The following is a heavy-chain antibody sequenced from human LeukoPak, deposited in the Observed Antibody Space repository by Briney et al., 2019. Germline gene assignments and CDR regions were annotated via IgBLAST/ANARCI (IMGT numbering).Heavy chain of an antibody. Sequence: SETLSLTCTVSGGSISSGSYDWSWIRQPAGKGLEWIGRIYTSGSTNYNPSLKSRVTISVDTSKNQFSLKLSSVTAADTAVYYCAQMGIAARIDYWGQGTLVTVSS. V-gene: IGHV4-61*02. CDR1: GGSISSGSYD. CDR2: IYTSGST. J-gene: IGHJ4*02. CDR3: AQMGIAARIDY. D-gene: IGHD6-6*01.